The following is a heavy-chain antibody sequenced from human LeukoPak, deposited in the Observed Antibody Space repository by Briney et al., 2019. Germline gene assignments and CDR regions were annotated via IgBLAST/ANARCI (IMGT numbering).Heavy chain of an antibody. J-gene: IGHJ5*02. CDR3: ARTTYFCSSTICYPNWFDP. V-gene: IGHV4-30-4*01. D-gene: IGHD2-2*01. CDR1: GGSISSGDYY. CDR2: IYYSGNT. Sequence: SQTLSLTCTVSGGSISSGDYYWSWIRQRPGKGLEWIGYIYYSGNTYYNPSLRSRVTISVDTSKNQFSLKLTSVTAADTAVYYCARTTYFCSSTICYPNWFDPWGQGSLVTVSP.